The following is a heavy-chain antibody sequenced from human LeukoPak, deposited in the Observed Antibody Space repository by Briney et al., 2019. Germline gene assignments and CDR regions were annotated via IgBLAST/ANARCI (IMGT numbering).Heavy chain of an antibody. CDR2: ISSSSSYI. J-gene: IGHJ4*02. Sequence: PGGSLRLSCAASGFTFSSYSMNWVRQAPGKGLEWVSSISSSSSYIYYADSVKGRFTISRDNAKNSLYLQMNSLRAEDTAVYYCATEGEAGYAYLWWGQGSLVTVSS. CDR1: GFTFSSYS. V-gene: IGHV3-21*01. D-gene: IGHD3-16*01. CDR3: ATEGEAGYAYLW.